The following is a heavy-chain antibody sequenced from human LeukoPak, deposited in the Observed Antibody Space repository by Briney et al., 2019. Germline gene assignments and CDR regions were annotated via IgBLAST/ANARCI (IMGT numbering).Heavy chain of an antibody. J-gene: IGHJ5*02. CDR2: ISAYNGNT. D-gene: IGHD3-22*01. CDR3: ARDHNYDTQWRFDP. Sequence: GASVKVSCKTSGYTFTDYYIHWVRQAPGQGLEWMGWISAYNGNTNYAQKLQGRVTMTTDTSTSTAYMELRSLRSDDTAVYYCARDHNYDTQWRFDPWGQGTLVTVSS. CDR1: GYTFTDYY. V-gene: IGHV1-18*04.